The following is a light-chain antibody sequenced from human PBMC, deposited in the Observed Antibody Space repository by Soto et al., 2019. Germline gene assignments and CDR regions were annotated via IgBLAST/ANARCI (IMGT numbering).Light chain of an antibody. CDR1: SSNIGKNY. CDR3: GTWDSSLSVYV. CDR2: EDD. V-gene: IGLV1-51*02. Sequence: QSALTQPPSVSAAPGQKVIISCSGSSSNIGKNYVSWYQQLPGSAPKLLIYEDDKRPSGIPDRFSGSKSGTSATLGITGLQTGDEADCYCGTWDSSLSVYVFGTGTKVTVL. J-gene: IGLJ1*01.